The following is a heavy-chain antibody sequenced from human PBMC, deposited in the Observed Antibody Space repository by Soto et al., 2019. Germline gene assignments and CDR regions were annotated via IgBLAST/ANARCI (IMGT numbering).Heavy chain of an antibody. D-gene: IGHD2-15*01. V-gene: IGHV3-30-3*01. CDR2: IAHDGSNA. J-gene: IGHJ6*02. CDR3: ARGDREDILVVVGARPGEYGTDI. CDR1: GFTFRNHA. Sequence: QVQLVESGGGVVQPGGSLRLSCAASGFTFRNHAMHWVRQAPGKGLECLAVIAHDGSNAFYRDSVKGRFTVSRDNSKKTLDLYMNSLISEDTGVYYCARGDREDILVVVGARPGEYGTDIWGQGTTVIVSS.